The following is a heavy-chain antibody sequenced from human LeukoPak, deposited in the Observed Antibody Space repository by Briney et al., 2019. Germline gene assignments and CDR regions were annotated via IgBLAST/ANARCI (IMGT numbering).Heavy chain of an antibody. Sequence: PGGSLRLSCAASGFTFSSYSMNWVRQAPAKGLEWVSSISSSSSYIYYADSVKGRFTISRDNAKNSLYLQMNSLRAEDTAVYYCAREARGYSGYDYGDYWGQGTLVTVSS. CDR2: ISSSSSYI. CDR3: AREARGYSGYDYGDY. CDR1: GFTFSSYS. D-gene: IGHD5-12*01. J-gene: IGHJ4*02. V-gene: IGHV3-21*01.